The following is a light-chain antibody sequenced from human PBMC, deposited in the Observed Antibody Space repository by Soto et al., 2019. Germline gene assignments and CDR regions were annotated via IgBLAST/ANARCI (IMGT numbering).Light chain of an antibody. Sequence: QSVLTQPPSASGTPGQRGTISCSGSSSNIGSNTVNWYQQLPGTAPKLLIYSNNQRPSGVPDRFSGSKSGTSASLAISGLQSEDEAEYYCAAWDDSLNGVVFGGGTKRTVL. V-gene: IGLV1-44*01. CDR2: SNN. CDR1: SSNIGSNT. CDR3: AAWDDSLNGVV. J-gene: IGLJ2*01.